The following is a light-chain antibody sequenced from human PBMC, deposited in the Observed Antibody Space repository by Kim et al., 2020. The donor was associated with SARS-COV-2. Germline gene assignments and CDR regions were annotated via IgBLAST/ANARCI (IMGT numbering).Light chain of an antibody. J-gene: IGLJ2*01. CDR1: SLRSYY. CDR2: GKN. Sequence: SSELTQDPAVSVALGQTVRITCQGDSLRSYYASWYQQKPGQAPVLVIYGKNNRPSGIPDRFSGSSSGNTASLTITGAQAEDEADYYCNSRDSSGPGVFGG. V-gene: IGLV3-19*01. CDR3: NSRDSSGPGV.